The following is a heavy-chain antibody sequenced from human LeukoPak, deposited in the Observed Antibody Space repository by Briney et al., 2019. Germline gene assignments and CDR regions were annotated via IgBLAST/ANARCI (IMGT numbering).Heavy chain of an antibody. Sequence: WVRQTPGEGLEWVAFIRYDGSNKYYADSVKGRFTISRDNSKNTLYLQMNSLRAEDTAVYYCAKALTTLTGYTSWFDPWGQGTLVTVSS. CDR3: AKALTTLTGYTSWFDP. CDR2: IRYDGSNK. J-gene: IGHJ5*02. D-gene: IGHD3-9*01. V-gene: IGHV3-30*02.